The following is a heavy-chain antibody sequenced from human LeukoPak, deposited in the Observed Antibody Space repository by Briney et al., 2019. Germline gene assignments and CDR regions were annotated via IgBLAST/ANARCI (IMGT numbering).Heavy chain of an antibody. CDR1: GGSFSGYY. CDR2: INHSGST. CDR3: ARAQSY. V-gene: IGHV4-34*01. J-gene: IGHJ4*02. Sequence: PSETLSLTCAVYGGSFSGYYWSWIRQPPGKGLEWIGEINHSGSTNYNPSLKSRVTISVDTSKNQFSLKLSSVTAADTAVYYCARAQSYWGQGTQVTVSS.